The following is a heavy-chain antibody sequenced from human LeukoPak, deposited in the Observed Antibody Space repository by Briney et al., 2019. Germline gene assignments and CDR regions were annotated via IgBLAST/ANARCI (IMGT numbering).Heavy chain of an antibody. Sequence: SETLSLTCAVYGGSFSGYYWSWIRQPPGKGLEWIGYIYYSGSTNYNPSLKSRVTISVDTSKNQFSLKLSSVTAADTAVYYCARASSTHDYNWFDPWGQGTLVTVSS. D-gene: IGHD6-13*01. V-gene: IGHV4-59*01. CDR1: GGSFSGYY. CDR2: IYYSGST. J-gene: IGHJ5*02. CDR3: ARASSTHDYNWFDP.